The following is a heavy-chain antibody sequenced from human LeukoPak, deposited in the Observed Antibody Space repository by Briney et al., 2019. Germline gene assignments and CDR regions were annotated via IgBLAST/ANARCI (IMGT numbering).Heavy chain of an antibody. Sequence: SGPALVKPTQTLTLTCTFSGFSLSTSGMCVSWIRQPPGKALEWLARIDWDDDKYYSTSLKTRLTISKDTSKNQVVLTMTNMDPVDTATYYCAHRLQPYYYDSSGYAYYYYYGMDVWGQGTTVTVSS. CDR2: IDWDDDK. J-gene: IGHJ6*02. D-gene: IGHD3-22*01. CDR1: GFSLSTSGMC. V-gene: IGHV2-70*11. CDR3: AHRLQPYYYDSSGYAYYYYYGMDV.